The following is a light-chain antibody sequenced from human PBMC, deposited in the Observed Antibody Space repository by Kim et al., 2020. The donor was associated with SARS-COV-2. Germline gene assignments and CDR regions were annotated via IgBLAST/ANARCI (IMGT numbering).Light chain of an antibody. CDR2: DAS. Sequence: ASVGDRVSITCRARQGISSALAWYQQKTGKAPMLLIYDASSLESGVPSRVSGSASGTDFTLTISSLQPEDFATYYCQQFNHYPLAFGGGTKVDIK. CDR1: QGISSA. CDR3: QQFNHYPLA. J-gene: IGKJ4*01. V-gene: IGKV1D-13*01.